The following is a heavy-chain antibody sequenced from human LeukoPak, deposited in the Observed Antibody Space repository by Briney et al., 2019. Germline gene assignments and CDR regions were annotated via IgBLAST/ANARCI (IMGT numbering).Heavy chain of an antibody. V-gene: IGHV3-7*01. Sequence: GGSLRLSCAASGFTFSSYWMSWVRQAPGKGLEWVANIKQDGSEKYYVDSVKGRFTISRDDAKNSLYLQMNSLRAEDTAVYYCARESVKSSSWPGGYYYYYMDVWGKGTTVTVSS. D-gene: IGHD6-13*01. J-gene: IGHJ6*03. CDR3: ARESVKSSSWPGGYYYYYMDV. CDR2: IKQDGSEK. CDR1: GFTFSSYW.